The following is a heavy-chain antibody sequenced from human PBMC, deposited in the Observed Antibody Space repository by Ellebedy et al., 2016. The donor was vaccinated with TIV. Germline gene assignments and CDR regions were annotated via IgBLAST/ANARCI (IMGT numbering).Heavy chain of an antibody. CDR2: ISSSSSYT. D-gene: IGHD2-2*01. Sequence: GESLKISCAASGFTFSDYYMSWIRQAPGKGLEWVSYISSSSSYTNYADSVKGRFTISRDNAKNSLYLAMNRLTVDDTAVYYCARQFDQPARWGQGTLVTVSS. J-gene: IGHJ4*02. CDR3: ARQFDQPAR. CDR1: GFTFSDYY. V-gene: IGHV3-11*06.